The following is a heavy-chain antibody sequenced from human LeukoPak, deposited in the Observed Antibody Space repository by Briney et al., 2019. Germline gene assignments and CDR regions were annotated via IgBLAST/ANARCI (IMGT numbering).Heavy chain of an antibody. V-gene: IGHV4-30-4*08. J-gene: IGHJ6*03. D-gene: IGHD3-10*01. CDR3: ARVPNYYGSGYYYYMDV. CDR1: GGSISSGDYY. Sequence: KPSETLSLTCTVSGGSISSGDYYWSWIRQPPGKGLEWIGYIYYSGSTYYNPSLKSRVTISVDTSKNQFSLKLSSVTAADTAVYYCARVPNYYGSGYYYYMDVWGKGTTVTVSS. CDR2: IYYSGST.